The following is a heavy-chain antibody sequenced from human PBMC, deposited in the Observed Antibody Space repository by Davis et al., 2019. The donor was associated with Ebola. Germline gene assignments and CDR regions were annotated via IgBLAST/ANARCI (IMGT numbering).Heavy chain of an antibody. Sequence: AASVKVSCKASGGTFSSYAISWVRQAPGQGLEWMGRIIPILGIANYAQKFQGRVTITADKSTSTAYMELSSLRSEDTAVYYCARGLDFGDYTDYWGQGTLVTVAS. CDR2: IIPILGIA. D-gene: IGHD4-17*01. J-gene: IGHJ4*02. V-gene: IGHV1-69*04. CDR3: ARGLDFGDYTDY. CDR1: GGTFSSYA.